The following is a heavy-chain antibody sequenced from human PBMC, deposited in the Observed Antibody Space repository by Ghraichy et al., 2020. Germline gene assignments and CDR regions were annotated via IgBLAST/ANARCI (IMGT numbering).Heavy chain of an antibody. CDR2: IGGSGGTT. J-gene: IGHJ4*02. V-gene: IGHV3-23*01. CDR3: AKDRPSGDYSTPYFDS. Sequence: GGSLRLSCAVSGLMFNKYAMSWVHQAPGKGLEWVSVIGGSGGTTFSVDSVKGRFTISRDNSKNTLYLQMNSLRAEDTAIYYCAKDRPSGDYSTPYFDSWGQGTLVTVSS. CDR1: GLMFNKYA. D-gene: IGHD4-17*01.